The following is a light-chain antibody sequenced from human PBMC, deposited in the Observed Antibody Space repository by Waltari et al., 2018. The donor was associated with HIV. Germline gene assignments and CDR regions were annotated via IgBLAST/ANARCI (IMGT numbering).Light chain of an antibody. CDR1: ISDIGLYDF. CDR3: SSLTLTHSVL. J-gene: IGLJ3*02. V-gene: IGLV2-14*03. Sequence: QSALAQPASVAGSPGQSITISCTGSISDIGLYDFVSWYQQYPGKDPRLLIFSVSSRPSGISDRFSGFKSHNTATLTISDLQPEDEADYYCSSLTLTHSVLFGGGTRLTVL. CDR2: SVS.